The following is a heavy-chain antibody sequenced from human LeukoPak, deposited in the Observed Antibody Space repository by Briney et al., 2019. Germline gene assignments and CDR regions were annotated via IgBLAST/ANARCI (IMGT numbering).Heavy chain of an antibody. CDR2: INPNSGGT. D-gene: IGHD5-24*01. CDR1: GYTLTGHY. Sequence: ASVKVSCKASGYTLTGHYLHWVRQAPGQGPEWMGWINPNSGGTNYAQKFQGRVTMTRDTSITTAYMELRSLRSDDTAVYYCARDRYGDGFAHLDYWGQGALVTVSS. V-gene: IGHV1-2*02. CDR3: ARDRYGDGFAHLDY. J-gene: IGHJ4*02.